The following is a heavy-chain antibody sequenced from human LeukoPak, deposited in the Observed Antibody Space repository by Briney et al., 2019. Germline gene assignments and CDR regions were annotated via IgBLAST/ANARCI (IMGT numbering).Heavy chain of an antibody. J-gene: IGHJ4*02. V-gene: IGHV3-53*01. CDR2: IYSGGST. Sequence: GGSLRLSCAASGFTVSSNYMSWVRQAPGKGLEWVSVIYSGGSTYYADSVKGRFTISRDNSKNTLYLQMNSLRAEDTAVYYCARGGALGDGYNYGFDYWGQGTLVTVSS. CDR3: ARGGALGDGYNYGFDY. CDR1: GFTVSSNY. D-gene: IGHD5-24*01.